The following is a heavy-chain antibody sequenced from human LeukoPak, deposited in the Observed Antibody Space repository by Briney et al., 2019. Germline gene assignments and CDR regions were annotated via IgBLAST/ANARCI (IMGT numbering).Heavy chain of an antibody. V-gene: IGHV3-30-3*01. CDR1: GFTFSSYA. Sequence: GGSLRLSCAASGFTFSSYAMHWVRQSPGKGLEWVAVISYDGSNKYYADSVKGRFTISRDNSKNTLYLQMNSLRAEDTAIYYCASEYSSGWFPGYWGQGTLVTVSS. CDR2: ISYDGSNK. D-gene: IGHD6-19*01. CDR3: ASEYSSGWFPGY. J-gene: IGHJ4*02.